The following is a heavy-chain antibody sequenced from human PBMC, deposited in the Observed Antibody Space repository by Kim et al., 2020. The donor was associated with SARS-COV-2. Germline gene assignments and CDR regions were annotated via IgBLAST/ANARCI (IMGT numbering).Heavy chain of an antibody. CDR2: ISGSGDNT. Sequence: GGSLRLSCAASGFTFNTYAMNWVRQAPGKGLAWVSTISGSGDNTHYADSVKGRFTVSRDNSKKTLYLQMNSLRAEDTAVYYCAKLGRPVVVVGATLEYWGQGTLVIVSS. J-gene: IGHJ4*02. V-gene: IGHV3-23*01. D-gene: IGHD2-15*01. CDR3: AKLGRPVVVVGATLEY. CDR1: GFTFNTYA.